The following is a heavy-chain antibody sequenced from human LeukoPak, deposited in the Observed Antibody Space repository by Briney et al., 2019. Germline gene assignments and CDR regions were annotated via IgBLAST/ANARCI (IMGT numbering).Heavy chain of an antibody. CDR3: ARLTLAEYLQY. J-gene: IGHJ1*01. Sequence: SETLSLTCTVSGGSISGTSYYWGWIRQPPGKGLEWIGSIYYSGTTYFNPSLKSRVTISVDTSKNQFSLKLSSVTAADTAVYYCARLTLAEYLQYWGQGTLVTVSS. CDR1: GGSISGTSYY. CDR2: IYYSGTT. V-gene: IGHV4-39*01.